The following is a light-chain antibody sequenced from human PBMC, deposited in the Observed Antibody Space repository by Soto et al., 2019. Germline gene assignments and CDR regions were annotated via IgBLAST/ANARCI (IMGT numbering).Light chain of an antibody. CDR2: LNSDGSH. CDR3: QTWGTGIQV. CDR1: SGHSSYA. Sequence: QPVLTQSPSASASLGASVKLTCTLSSGHSSYAIAWHQQQLEKGPRYLMKLNSDGSHSKGDGIPDRFSGSSSGAERYLTIPSLQSEDEADYYCQTWGTGIQVFGGGTKLTVL. V-gene: IGLV4-69*01. J-gene: IGLJ2*01.